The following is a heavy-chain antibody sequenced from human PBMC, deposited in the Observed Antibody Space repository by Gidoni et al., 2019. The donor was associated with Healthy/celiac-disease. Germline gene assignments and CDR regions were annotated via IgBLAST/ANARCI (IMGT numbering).Heavy chain of an antibody. CDR2: ISYDGSNK. CDR1: GFTFSSYG. J-gene: IGHJ4*02. Sequence: QVQLVESGGGVVQPGRSLRLSCSASGFTFSSYGTHWVRQAPGKGLEWVAVISYDGSNKYYADSVKGRFTISRDNSKNKLYLQMNSLRAEDTAVYYCASQTAMVNFDYWGQGTLVTVSS. CDR3: ASQTAMVNFDY. V-gene: IGHV3-30*03. D-gene: IGHD5-18*01.